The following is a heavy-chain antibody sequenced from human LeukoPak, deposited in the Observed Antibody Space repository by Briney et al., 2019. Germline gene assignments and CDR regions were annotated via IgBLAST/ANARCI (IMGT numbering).Heavy chain of an antibody. D-gene: IGHD5-18*01. CDR2: IKQDGSEK. Sequence: GGSLRLSCAASGFTFSNYWLTWVRQAPGQGLEWVANIKQDGSEKHYVDSVKGRFTISRDNAKNSLYLQMNSLRAEDTAVYYCARASGDIVETATMGSYWGQGTLVTVSS. CDR1: GFTFSNYW. J-gene: IGHJ4*02. V-gene: IGHV3-7*01. CDR3: ARASGDIVETATMGSY.